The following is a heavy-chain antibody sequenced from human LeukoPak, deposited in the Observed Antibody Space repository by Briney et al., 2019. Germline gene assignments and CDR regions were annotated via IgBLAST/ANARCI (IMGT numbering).Heavy chain of an antibody. CDR3: ARGRRQWRFDY. J-gene: IGHJ4*02. CDR1: GGSLSGYY. Sequence: SETLSLTCAVYGGSLSGYYWSWIRQPPGKGLEWIGEINHSGSTNYNPSLKSRVTISVDTSKNQFSLKLSSVTAADTAVYYCARGRRQWRFDYWGQGTLVTVSS. V-gene: IGHV4-34*01. CDR2: INHSGST. D-gene: IGHD6-19*01.